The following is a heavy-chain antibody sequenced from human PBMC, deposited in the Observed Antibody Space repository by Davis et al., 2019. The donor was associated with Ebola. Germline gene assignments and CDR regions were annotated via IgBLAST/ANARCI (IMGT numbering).Heavy chain of an antibody. CDR3: ARLVYYYGMDV. J-gene: IGHJ6*02. Sequence: SETLSLTCTVSGGSISSYYWSWIRQPPGKGLEWIGYIYYSGSTNYNPSLKSRVTISVDTSKNQFSLKLSFVTAADTAVYYCARLVYYYGMDVWGQGTTVTVSS. CDR2: IYYSGST. V-gene: IGHV4-59*08. CDR1: GGSISSYY.